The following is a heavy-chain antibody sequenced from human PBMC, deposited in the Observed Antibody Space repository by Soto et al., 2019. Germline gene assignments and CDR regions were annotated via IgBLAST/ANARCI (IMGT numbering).Heavy chain of an antibody. CDR3: SIYCGDECQSGGH. D-gene: IGHD2-21*01. J-gene: IGHJ4*02. V-gene: IGHV1-18*04. Sequence: QIQLVQSGLEVKKPGASVIVSCQTSGYTFTRYGINWVRQAPGQGIEWMGWINSNHGKRNYAEKFQGRITMTTNTSTRTGYMELRGLNSDDTAVYYCSIYCGDECQSGGHWGQGTLVTVSS. CDR2: INSNHGKR. CDR1: GYTFTRYG.